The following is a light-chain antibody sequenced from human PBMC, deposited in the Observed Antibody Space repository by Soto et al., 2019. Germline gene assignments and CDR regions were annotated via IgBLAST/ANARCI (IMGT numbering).Light chain of an antibody. J-gene: IGLJ2*01. Sequence: QSVLTQPPSVSGAPGQRVTISCTGSSSNIGAGYDVHWYQQLPGTAPKLLIYGNSNRPSGVPDRFSGSKSGTSASLAITGLQAEDEADYYFQSYDSSLSGVVCGGGTKVTVL. V-gene: IGLV1-40*01. CDR2: GNS. CDR1: SSNIGAGYD. CDR3: QSYDSSLSGVV.